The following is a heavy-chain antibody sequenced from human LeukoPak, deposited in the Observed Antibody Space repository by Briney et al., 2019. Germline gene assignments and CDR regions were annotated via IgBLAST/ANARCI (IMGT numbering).Heavy chain of an antibody. CDR1: GYTFTSYG. Sequence: GASVKVSCKASGYTFTSYGISWVRQAPGQGLEWMGRISAYNGNTNYAQKLQGRVTMTTDTSTSTAYMELRSLRSDDTAVYYCARDLYYYDSSGPGHGYYFDYWGQGTLVTVSS. D-gene: IGHD3-22*01. V-gene: IGHV1-18*01. J-gene: IGHJ4*02. CDR2: ISAYNGNT. CDR3: ARDLYYYDSSGPGHGYYFDY.